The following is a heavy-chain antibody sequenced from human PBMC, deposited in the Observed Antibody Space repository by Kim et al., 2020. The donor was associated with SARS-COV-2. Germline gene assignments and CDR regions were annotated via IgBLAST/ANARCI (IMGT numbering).Heavy chain of an antibody. Sequence: GGSLRLSCAASGFTFSGSAMHWVRQASGKGLEWVGRIRSKANSYATAYAASVKGRFTISRDDSKNTAYLQMNSLKTEDTAVYYCTRQNLLSSSSDVWGQGTTVTVSS. CDR2: IRSKANSYAT. CDR1: GFTFSGSA. J-gene: IGHJ6*02. V-gene: IGHV3-73*01. CDR3: TRQNLLSSSSDV. D-gene: IGHD6-6*01.